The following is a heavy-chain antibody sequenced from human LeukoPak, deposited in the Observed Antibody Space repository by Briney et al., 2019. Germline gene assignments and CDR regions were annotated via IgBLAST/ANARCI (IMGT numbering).Heavy chain of an antibody. J-gene: IGHJ4*02. CDR3: ARLPGMSSGWYGIDY. V-gene: IGHV4-39*07. D-gene: IGHD6-19*01. CDR2: IYYSGST. CDR1: GGSISSSSYY. Sequence: SETLSLTCTVSGGSISSSSYYWGWIRQPPGKGLEWIGSIYYSGSTYYNPSLKSRVTISVDTSKNQFSLKLSSVTAADTAVYYCARLPGMSSGWYGIDYWGQGTLVTVSS.